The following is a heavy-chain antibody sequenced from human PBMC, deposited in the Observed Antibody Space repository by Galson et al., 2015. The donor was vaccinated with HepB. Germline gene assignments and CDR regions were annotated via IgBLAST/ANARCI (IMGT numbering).Heavy chain of an antibody. Sequence: CAISGDSVSSNSAAWNGIRQSPSRGLEWLGRTYYRSKWYNDYAVSVKSRITINPDTSKNQFSLQLNSVTPEDTAVYYCARVVGAVAGSLYYFDYWGQGTLVTVSS. CDR3: ARVVGAVAGSLYYFDY. V-gene: IGHV6-1*01. CDR2: TYYRSKWYN. J-gene: IGHJ4*02. CDR1: GDSVSSNSAA. D-gene: IGHD6-19*01.